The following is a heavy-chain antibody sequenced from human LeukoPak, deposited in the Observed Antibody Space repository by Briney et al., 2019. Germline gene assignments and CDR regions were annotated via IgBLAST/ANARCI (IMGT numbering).Heavy chain of an antibody. CDR1: GFTFSSYG. V-gene: IGHV3-30*18. J-gene: IGHJ1*01. CDR2: ISYDGSNK. D-gene: IGHD3-9*01. Sequence: GRSLRLFCAASGFTFSSYGMHWVRQAPGKGLEWVAVISYDGSNKYYADSVKGRFTISRDNSKNTLYLQMNSLRAEDTAVYYCAKGGRYFDWLFPFQHWGQGTLVTVSS. CDR3: AKGGRYFDWLFPFQH.